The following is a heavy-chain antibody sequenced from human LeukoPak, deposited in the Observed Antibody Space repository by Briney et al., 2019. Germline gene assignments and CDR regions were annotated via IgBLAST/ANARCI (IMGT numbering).Heavy chain of an antibody. CDR1: GFTFDDYA. CDR3: AKGRLLYYMDV. J-gene: IGHJ6*03. D-gene: IGHD3-22*01. Sequence: GGSLRLSCAASGFTFDDYAMHWVRQAPGKSLEWVSGISWNSGSIGYADSVKGRFTISRDNAKNSLYLQMNSLRAEDTALYYCAKGRLLYYMDVWGKGTTVTVSS. V-gene: IGHV3-9*01. CDR2: ISWNSGSI.